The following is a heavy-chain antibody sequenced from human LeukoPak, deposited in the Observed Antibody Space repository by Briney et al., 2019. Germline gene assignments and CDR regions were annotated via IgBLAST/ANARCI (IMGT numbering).Heavy chain of an antibody. D-gene: IGHD1-14*01. CDR3: ARTLTGAFDI. CDR1: GGSISSSSYY. J-gene: IGHJ3*02. V-gene: IGHV4-39*01. Sequence: PSETLSLTCTVSGGSISSSSYYRGWIRQPPGKGLEWIGSIYYSGSTYYNPSLKSRVTISVDTSKNQFSLKLSSVTAADTAVYYCARTLTGAFDIWGQGTMVTVSS. CDR2: IYYSGST.